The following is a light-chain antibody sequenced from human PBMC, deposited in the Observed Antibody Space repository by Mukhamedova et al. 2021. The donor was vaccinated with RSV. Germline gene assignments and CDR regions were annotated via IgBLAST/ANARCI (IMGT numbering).Light chain of an antibody. J-gene: IGLJ3*02. V-gene: IGLV3-25*03. Sequence: PSGIPARISGSSAGTTATLTISGVQAEDEADYYCQSPDNLDPIGWFGGGTKLTVL. CDR3: QSPDNLDPIGW.